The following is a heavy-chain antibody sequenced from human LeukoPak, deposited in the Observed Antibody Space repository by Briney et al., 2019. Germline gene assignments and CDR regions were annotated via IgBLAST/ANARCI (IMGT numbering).Heavy chain of an antibody. CDR1: GGSISSGSYY. J-gene: IGHJ4*02. CDR2: IYTSGST. V-gene: IGHV4-61*02. CDR3: ARGGYCGGDCYFYY. Sequence: SQTLSLTCTVSGGSISSGSYYWSWIRQPAGKGLEWIGRIYTSGSTNYNPSLKSRVTISVDASKNQFSLKLSSVTAADTAVYYCARGGYCGGDCYFYYWGQGTLVTVSS. D-gene: IGHD2-21*02.